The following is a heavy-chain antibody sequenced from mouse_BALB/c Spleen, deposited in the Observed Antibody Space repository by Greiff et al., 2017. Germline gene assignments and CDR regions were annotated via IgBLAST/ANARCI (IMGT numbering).Heavy chain of an antibody. V-gene: IGHV5-6-4*01. CDR1: GFTFSSYT. CDR3: TREGQGFAY. J-gene: IGHJ3*01. CDR2: ISSGGSYT. Sequence: EVKLMESGGGLVKPGGSLKLSCEASGFTFSSYTMSWVRQTPEKRLEWVATISSGGSYTYYPDSVKGRFTISRDNAKNTLYLQMSSLKAEDTAMYYCTREGQGFAYWGQGTLVTVSA. D-gene: IGHD3-3*01.